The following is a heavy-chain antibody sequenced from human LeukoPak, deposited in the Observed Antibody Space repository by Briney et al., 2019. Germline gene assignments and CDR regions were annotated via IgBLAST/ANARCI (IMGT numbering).Heavy chain of an antibody. CDR3: ARELSGSSSRHFDY. J-gene: IGHJ4*02. CDR2: INSDGGNT. Sequence: GGSLRLSCAASGFIFSSYWMYWVRQAPGKGLVWVSRINSDGGNTNYADSVKGRFTISRDNAKDTLYLQMNSLRAEDTAVYYCARELSGSSSRHFDYWGQGTLVTVSS. CDR1: GFIFSSYW. V-gene: IGHV3-74*01. D-gene: IGHD6-13*01.